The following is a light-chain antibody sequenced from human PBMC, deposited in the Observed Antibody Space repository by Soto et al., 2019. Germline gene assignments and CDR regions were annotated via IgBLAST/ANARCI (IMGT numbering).Light chain of an antibody. CDR2: SNN. CDR3: AAWDDSLNCVV. J-gene: IGLJ2*01. Sequence: QSVLTQPPSASGTPGQRVTISCSGSSSNIGSNTVNWYQQLPGTAPKLLIDSNNQRPSGVPDRFSSSKSGTSASLAISGLHSENEADYYCAAWDDSLNCVVFGEGTKVTVL. CDR1: SSNIGSNT. V-gene: IGLV1-44*01.